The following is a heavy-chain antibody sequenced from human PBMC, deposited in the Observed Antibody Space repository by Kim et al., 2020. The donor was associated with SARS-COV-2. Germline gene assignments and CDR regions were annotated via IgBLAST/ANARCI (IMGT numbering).Heavy chain of an antibody. D-gene: IGHD2-2*01. J-gene: IGHJ4*02. CDR1: GFTFSDYY. Sequence: GGSLRLSCAASGFTFSDYYMSWIRQAPGKGLEWVSYISSSGSTIYYADSVKGRFTISRDNAKNSLYLQMNSLRAEDTAVYYCARDDSRYCSSTSCYGFDYWGQGTLVTVSS. CDR3: ARDDSRYCSSTSCYGFDY. CDR2: ISSSGSTI. V-gene: IGHV3-11*04.